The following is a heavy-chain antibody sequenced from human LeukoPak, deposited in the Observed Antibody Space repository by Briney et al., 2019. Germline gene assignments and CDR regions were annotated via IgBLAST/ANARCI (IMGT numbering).Heavy chain of an antibody. CDR2: IYTSGST. D-gene: IGHD1-26*01. J-gene: IGHJ5*02. V-gene: IGHV4-4*07. CDR1: GGSISSYY. CDR3: ARLGALDWFDP. Sequence: SETLSLACTVSGGSISSYYCSWIRQPAGKGLEWIGRIYTSGSTNYNPSLKSRVTMSVDTSKNQFSLMLSSVTAADTAVYYCARLGALDWFDPWGQGTLVTVSS.